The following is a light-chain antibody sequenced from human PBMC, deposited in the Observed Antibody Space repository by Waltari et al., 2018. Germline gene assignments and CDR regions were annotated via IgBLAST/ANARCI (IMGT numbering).Light chain of an antibody. J-gene: IGLJ1*01. CDR2: YDR. CDR3: HVWHPHVDPGV. Sequence: SFVVTQPPSVSVAPGQTATIPCGGDNIGPSSVHSYQQKAGQPPVLVIFYDRDLPSGIPDRFSGSNSGNTATLNISRVEAGDEARYYCHVWHPHVDPGVFGTGTEVTVL. V-gene: IGLV3-21*04. CDR1: NIGPSS.